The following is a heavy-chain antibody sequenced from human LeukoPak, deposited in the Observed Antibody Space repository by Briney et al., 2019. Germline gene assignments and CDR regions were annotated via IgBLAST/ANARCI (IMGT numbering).Heavy chain of an antibody. CDR2: IYTSGST. J-gene: IGHJ4*02. CDR3: ARTYSSSSHFDY. V-gene: IGHV4-4*09. Sequence: SETLSLTCTVSGVSISSYNWSWLRQPPGKGLEWIGHIYTSGSTNYNPSLKSRATISVDTSKNQFSLKVSSVTAADTAVYYCARTYSSSSHFDYWGQGTLVTVSS. CDR1: GVSISSYN. D-gene: IGHD6-6*01.